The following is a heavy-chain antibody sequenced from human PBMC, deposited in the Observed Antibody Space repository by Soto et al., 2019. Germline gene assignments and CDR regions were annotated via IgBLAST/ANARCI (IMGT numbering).Heavy chain of an antibody. D-gene: IGHD3-22*01. CDR2: IKQDGSEK. J-gene: IGHJ4*02. V-gene: IGHV3-7*01. CDR3: AILTYFFDSIGPPAY. Sequence: PGGSLRLSCAASGFSFSSYRMSWVRQAPGKGLEWVANIKQDGSEKYYVDSVKGRFTISRDNAKNSLYLQMNSLRAEDTAVYYCAILTYFFDSIGPPAYWGQGTLVTVSS. CDR1: GFSFSSYR.